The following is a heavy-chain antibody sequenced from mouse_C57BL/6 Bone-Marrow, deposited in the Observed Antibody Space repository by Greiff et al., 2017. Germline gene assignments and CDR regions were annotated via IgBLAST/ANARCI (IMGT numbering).Heavy chain of an antibody. J-gene: IGHJ2*01. CDR1: GFTFSSYG. CDR3: ARQLGGFDY. D-gene: IGHD4-1*01. CDR2: ISSGGSYT. Sequence: EVQLVESGGDLVKPGGSLKLSCAASGFTFSSYGMSWVRQTPDKRLEWVATISSGGSYTYYPDSVKGRFTISRDNAKNTLYLQMSSLKSEDTAMYYCARQLGGFDYWGQGTTLTVSS. V-gene: IGHV5-6*01.